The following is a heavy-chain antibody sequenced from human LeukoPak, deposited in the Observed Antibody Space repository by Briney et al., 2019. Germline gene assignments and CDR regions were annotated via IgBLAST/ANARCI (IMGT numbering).Heavy chain of an antibody. CDR1: GFTFSDYW. V-gene: IGHV3-74*01. CDR2: INADGSIT. Sequence: PGGSLRLSCAASGFTFSDYWMHWVRQVPGKGLVWVARINADGSITNHADSVKGRFTISRGNAQNSLYLQMNNLRAEDTAVYYCARDPAGGAYDLWGHGTLVTVSS. CDR3: ARDPAGGAYDL. J-gene: IGHJ3*01.